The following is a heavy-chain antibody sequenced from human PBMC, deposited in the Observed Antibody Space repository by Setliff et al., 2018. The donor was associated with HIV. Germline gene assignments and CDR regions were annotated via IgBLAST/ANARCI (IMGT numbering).Heavy chain of an antibody. Sequence: LRLSCAASRFDFNNYWMCWVRQAPGKGLEWVANIGQDGSEKNYVDSVKGRFTISRDNAKNSMDLQMNSLGAEDTAIYYCARKLRPGHGVDVWGQGTTVTVSS. D-gene: IGHD3-10*01. V-gene: IGHV3-7*01. J-gene: IGHJ6*02. CDR2: IGQDGSEK. CDR3: ARKLRPGHGVDV. CDR1: RFDFNNYW.